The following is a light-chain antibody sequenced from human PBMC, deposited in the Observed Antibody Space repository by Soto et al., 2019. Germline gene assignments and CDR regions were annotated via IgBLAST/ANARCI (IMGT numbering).Light chain of an antibody. CDR3: QEYNNYWT. V-gene: IGKV1-5*01. CDR1: QTISRW. CDR2: TAS. J-gene: IGKJ1*01. Sequence: VVYTLSITRRASQTISRWLAWYQQKPGKAPRLLIYTASTLESGVPSRFSASGSGTEFTLTISSMHPDDFATYNCQEYNNYWTFGQGTTGDIK.